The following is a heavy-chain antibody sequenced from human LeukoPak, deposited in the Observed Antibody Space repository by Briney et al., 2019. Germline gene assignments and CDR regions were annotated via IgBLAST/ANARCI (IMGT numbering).Heavy chain of an antibody. D-gene: IGHD6-13*01. CDR3: ARGGYSSSWSLLGAFDI. V-gene: IGHV4-34*01. J-gene: IGHJ3*02. CDR2: INHSGST. CDR1: GGSFSGYY. Sequence: PSETLSPTCAVYGGSFSGYYWSWIRQPPGKGLEWFGEINHSGSTNYNPSLKSRVTISVDTSKNQFSLKLSSVPAADTAVYYCARGGYSSSWSLLGAFDIWGQGTMVTVSS.